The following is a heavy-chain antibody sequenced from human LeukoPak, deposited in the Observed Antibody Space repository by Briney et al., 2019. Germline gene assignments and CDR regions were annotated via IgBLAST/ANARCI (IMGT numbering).Heavy chain of an antibody. CDR1: GGSISSSSYY. J-gene: IGHJ4*02. V-gene: IGHV4-39*07. CDR2: IYYSGST. Sequence: SETLSLTCTVSGGSISSSSYYWGWIRQPPGKGLEWIGSIYYSGSTYYNPSLKSRVTISLDTSKNQFSLKVSSVTAADMAVYYCARGQSSSWYGLDYWGQGTLVTVSS. CDR3: ARGQSSSWYGLDY. D-gene: IGHD6-13*01.